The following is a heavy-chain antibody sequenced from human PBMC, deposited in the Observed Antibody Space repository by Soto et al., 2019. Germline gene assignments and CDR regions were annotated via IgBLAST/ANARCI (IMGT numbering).Heavy chain of an antibody. Sequence: PGESLKISCQGSGFSFTTYWIAWVRQMPGKGPEWMGIIYPGDSKTTYGPSFQGQVTISADKSISTAYLQWSSLKASDTAMYYCARTSAAGKYYYGMDVWGQGTTVTVSS. CDR2: IYPGDSKT. CDR3: ARTSAAGKYYYGMDV. V-gene: IGHV5-51*01. CDR1: GFSFTTYW. D-gene: IGHD6-13*01. J-gene: IGHJ6*02.